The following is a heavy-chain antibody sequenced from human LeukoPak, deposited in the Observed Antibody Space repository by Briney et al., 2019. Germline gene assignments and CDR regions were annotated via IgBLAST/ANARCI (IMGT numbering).Heavy chain of an antibody. CDR2: VTGSGADT. D-gene: IGHD6-19*01. CDR1: GFTFRNYA. Sequence: GGSLRLSCAASGFTFRNYAMSWVRQAPGKGLEWVSTVTGSGADTYYADSVKGRFTVSRDNSKNTLYLQVNSLRAEDTAVYYCAKRDFNSGWYGLDYWGRGTLVTVSS. J-gene: IGHJ4*02. CDR3: AKRDFNSGWYGLDY. V-gene: IGHV3-23*01.